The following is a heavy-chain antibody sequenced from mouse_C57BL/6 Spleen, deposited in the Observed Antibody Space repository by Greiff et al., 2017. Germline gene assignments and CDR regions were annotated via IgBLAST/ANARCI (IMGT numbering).Heavy chain of an antibody. J-gene: IGHJ2*01. CDR2: INPNNGGT. CDR1: GYTFTDYY. V-gene: IGHV1-26*01. D-gene: IGHD2-3*01. CDR3: ARSYDGYYAGY. Sequence: VQLQQSGPELVKPGASVKISCKASGYTFTDYYMNWVKQSHGKSLEWIGDINPNNGGTSYNQKFKGKATLTVDKSSSTAYMELRSLTSEDSAVYYGARSYDGYYAGYWGQGTTLTVSS.